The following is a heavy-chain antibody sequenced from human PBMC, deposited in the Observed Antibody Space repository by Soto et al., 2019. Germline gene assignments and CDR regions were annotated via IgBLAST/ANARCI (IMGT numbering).Heavy chain of an antibody. CDR1: GFNFSSYS. CDR3: ARDRERIFDY. CDR2: ISGDGSIT. Sequence: EVQLVESGGGLVQPGGSLRLSCAASGFNFSSYSMHWVRQAPGKGLVWVSRISGDGSITTYADSVKGRFTISRDSAKKTLYLQMNRLRAEDTAVYYCARDRERIFDYWGQGTLVTVSS. J-gene: IGHJ4*02. V-gene: IGHV3-74*01.